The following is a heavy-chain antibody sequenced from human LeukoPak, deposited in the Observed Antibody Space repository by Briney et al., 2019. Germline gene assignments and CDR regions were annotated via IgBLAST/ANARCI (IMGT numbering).Heavy chain of an antibody. J-gene: IGHJ4*02. D-gene: IGHD4-17*01. Sequence: SVKVSCKASGGTFSSYAISWVRQAPGQGLEWMGGVIPIFGTANYAQKFQGRVTITADESTSTAYMELSSLRSEDTAVYYCARGSEGLSPRRDYGDYVFVRWGQGTLVTVSS. CDR2: VIPIFGTA. CDR1: GGTFSSYA. V-gene: IGHV1-69*01. CDR3: ARGSEGLSPRRDYGDYVFVR.